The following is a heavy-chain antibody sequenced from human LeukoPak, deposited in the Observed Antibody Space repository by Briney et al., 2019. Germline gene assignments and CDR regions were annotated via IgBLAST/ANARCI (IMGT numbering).Heavy chain of an antibody. CDR3: VKEAYYGWGSSPTFYFDY. Sequence: GKSLRLSCVASGFSFSDSVVHWVRQAPGKGLEWVAVISHDVKTTYYADSAKGRFTISRDNSRNTVFLQMNRLRPEDTAVYYCVKEAYYGWGSSPTFYFDYWGQGTRVTVSS. CDR1: GFSFSDSV. V-gene: IGHV3-30*04. D-gene: IGHD3-10*01. J-gene: IGHJ4*02. CDR2: ISHDVKTT.